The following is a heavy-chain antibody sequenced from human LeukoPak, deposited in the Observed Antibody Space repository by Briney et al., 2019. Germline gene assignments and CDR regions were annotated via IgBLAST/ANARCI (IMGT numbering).Heavy chain of an antibody. CDR2: INSGGTTI. D-gene: IGHD3-10*01. CDR3: ARDLSPYYSGSGNYPPGY. Sequence: GGSLRLSCAASGFTFSDYYMSWIRQAPGKGLEWISYINSGGTTIYYADSVRGRFTISRDNTKNSLYLQMNSLRAKDTAVYYCARDLSPYYSGSGNYPPGYWGQGTLVTVSS. V-gene: IGHV3-11*04. CDR1: GFTFSDYY. J-gene: IGHJ4*02.